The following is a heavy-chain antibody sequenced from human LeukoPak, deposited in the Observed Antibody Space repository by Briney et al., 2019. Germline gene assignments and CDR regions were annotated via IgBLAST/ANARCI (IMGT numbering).Heavy chain of an antibody. Sequence: GASLTLSCAASGFTFSSYAMNWVRQAPGKGLAWVSAISGSGGSTYYADSVKGRFTTSRDNSKNTLYLQMNSLRAEDTAVYYCAKSGGMATMKVSFDYWGQGTLVTVSS. J-gene: IGHJ4*02. CDR2: ISGSGGST. CDR1: GFTFSSYA. V-gene: IGHV3-23*01. D-gene: IGHD5-24*01. CDR3: AKSGGMATMKVSFDY.